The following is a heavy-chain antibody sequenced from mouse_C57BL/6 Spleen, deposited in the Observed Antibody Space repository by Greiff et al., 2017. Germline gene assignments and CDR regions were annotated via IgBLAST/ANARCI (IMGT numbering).Heavy chain of an antibody. CDR3: ARNGYYGYFEV. CDR1: GYTFTGYW. V-gene: IGHV1-9*01. Sequence: VQLQQSGAELMKPGASVKLSCKATGYTFTGYWIAWVKQRPGHGLEWIGEILPGSGSTNYNEKFKGKATLTADTSSNPAYMQLSSLTTEDSDICDCARNGYYGYFEVWGTGATVTVSS. J-gene: IGHJ1*03. D-gene: IGHD2-2*01. CDR2: ILPGSGST.